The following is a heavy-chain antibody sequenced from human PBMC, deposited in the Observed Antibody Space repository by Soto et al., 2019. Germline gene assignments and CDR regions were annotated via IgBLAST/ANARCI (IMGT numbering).Heavy chain of an antibody. CDR2: LYGSGGGI. Sequence: GGSLRLSCAASGFSFSDYAMIWVRQAPGKGLEWVSGLYGSGGGIHYADSVKGRFTISRDNYANSVYLQMNSLRVEDTAVYYCAKDAVSRDGVWLAHDWDQGTVVTVSS. CDR3: AKDAVSRDGVWLAHD. CDR1: GFSFSDYA. V-gene: IGHV3-23*01. J-gene: IGHJ1*01. D-gene: IGHD5-12*01.